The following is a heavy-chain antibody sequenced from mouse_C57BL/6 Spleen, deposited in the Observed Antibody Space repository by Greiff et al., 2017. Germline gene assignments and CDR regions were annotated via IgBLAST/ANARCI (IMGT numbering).Heavy chain of an antibody. CDR1: GYTFASCW. Sequence: VQLQQPGAELVKPGASVKMSCKASGYTFASCWITWVKQRPGQGLEWIWYGYPGVWCTNYNEKFKSKATLTVDTSSSTAYMQLSSLTSEDSAVYYFARTHYDGYRYYFDYWGQGTTLTVSS. CDR3: ARTHYDGYRYYFDY. CDR2: GYPGVWCT. J-gene: IGHJ2*01. D-gene: IGHD2-3*01. V-gene: IGHV1-55*01.